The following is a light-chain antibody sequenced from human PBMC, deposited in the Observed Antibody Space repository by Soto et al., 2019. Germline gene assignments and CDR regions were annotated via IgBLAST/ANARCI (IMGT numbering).Light chain of an antibody. Sequence: EVVLTQSPATLSLSPGDRATLSCTASQSVFGYLAWYQHKPGQAPRLLIYDAYKRATGVPARFSGSGSETDFSLIISSLEPEDFAVYYCQQRSDSPPLTFGGGTKVEIK. V-gene: IGKV3-11*01. CDR1: QSVFGY. CDR2: DAY. J-gene: IGKJ4*01. CDR3: QQRSDSPPLT.